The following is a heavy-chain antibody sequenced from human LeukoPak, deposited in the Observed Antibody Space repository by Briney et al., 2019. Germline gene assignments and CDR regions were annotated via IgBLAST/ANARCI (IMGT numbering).Heavy chain of an antibody. CDR2: ISSSSSYI. J-gene: IGHJ4*02. V-gene: IGHV3-21*01. CDR3: ARDQGSYLDY. Sequence: PGGSLRLSCAASGFTFSSYSMNWVRQAPGKGLEWASSISSSSSYIYYADSVKGRFTISRDNAKNSLYLQMNSLRAEDTAVYYCARDQGSYLDYWGQGTLVTVSS. CDR1: GFTFSSYS.